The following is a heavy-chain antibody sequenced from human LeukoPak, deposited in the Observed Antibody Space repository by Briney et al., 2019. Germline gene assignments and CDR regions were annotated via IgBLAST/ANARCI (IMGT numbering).Heavy chain of an antibody. CDR1: GYTFTSYD. V-gene: IGHV1-8*01. CDR2: MNPNSGNT. Sequence: ASVKVSCKASGYTFTSYDINWVRQAPGQGLEWMGWMNPNSGNTGYAQKFQGRVTMTRNTSISTAYMELSSLRSEDTAVYYCARARAPILRSNNWFDPWGQGTLVTVSS. J-gene: IGHJ5*02. D-gene: IGHD3-3*01. CDR3: ARARAPILRSNNWFDP.